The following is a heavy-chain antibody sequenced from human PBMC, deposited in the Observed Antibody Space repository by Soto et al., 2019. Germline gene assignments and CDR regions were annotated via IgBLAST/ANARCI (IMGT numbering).Heavy chain of an antibody. CDR1: GYSITSGYY. J-gene: IGHJ6*02. V-gene: IGHV4-38-2*02. Sequence: PSETLSLPCTVSGYSITSGYYWGWIRQPPDKGLEWIGCIYHSGSNYYSPSLKSRVTISVDTSKNQFSLKLSSVTAADTAVYYCARGGGYSYGFYYYYYGMDVWGQGATVTVSS. CDR3: ARGGGYSYGFYYYYYGMDV. D-gene: IGHD5-18*01. CDR2: IYHSGSN.